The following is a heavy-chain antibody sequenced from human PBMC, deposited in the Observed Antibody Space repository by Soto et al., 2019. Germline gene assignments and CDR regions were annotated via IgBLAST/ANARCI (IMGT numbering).Heavy chain of an antibody. V-gene: IGHV3-23*01. J-gene: IGHJ5*02. CDR2: ISGSGGST. CDR1: GFTFSSYA. Sequence: GGSLRLSCAASGFTFSSYAMSWVRQAPGKGLEWVSAISGSGGSTYYADSVKGRFTISRDNSKNTLYLQMNSLRAEDTAVYYCAKNDAVLRYFDWFPEGSWFDPWGQGTLVTVSS. D-gene: IGHD3-9*01. CDR3: AKNDAVLRYFDWFPEGSWFDP.